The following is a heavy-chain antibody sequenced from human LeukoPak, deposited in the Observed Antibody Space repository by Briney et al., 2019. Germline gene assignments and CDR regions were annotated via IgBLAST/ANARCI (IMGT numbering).Heavy chain of an antibody. Sequence: SVKVSCKASGGTFSSYAISWVRQAPGQGLEWMGGIIPIFGTANYAQKFQGRVTITTDESTSTAYMELSSLRSEDTAVYYCARDRDFWSGYSQSYYYMDVWGKGTTVTVSS. CDR2: IIPIFGTA. D-gene: IGHD3-3*01. V-gene: IGHV1-69*05. J-gene: IGHJ6*03. CDR1: GGTFSSYA. CDR3: ARDRDFWSGYSQSYYYMDV.